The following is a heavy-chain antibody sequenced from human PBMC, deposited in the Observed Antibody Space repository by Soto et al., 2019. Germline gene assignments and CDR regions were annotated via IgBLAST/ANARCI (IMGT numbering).Heavy chain of an antibody. J-gene: IGHJ4*02. Sequence: EVQMVESGGGLVQPGGSLRLSCAASGFTFSSYYMMWVRQAPGKGLEWVANIKQDGSERHYVDSVKGRFTISRDNAKNSLYLQMNSLRVEDTAVYYCANRHVNWGQGTLVTVSS. CDR2: IKQDGSER. CDR1: GFTFSSYY. CDR3: ANRHVN. V-gene: IGHV3-7*01.